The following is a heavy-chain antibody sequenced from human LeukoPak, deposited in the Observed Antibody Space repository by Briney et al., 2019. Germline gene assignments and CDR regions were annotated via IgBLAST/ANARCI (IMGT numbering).Heavy chain of an antibody. CDR3: AKTPAPGGYSGSYYLDY. CDR1: GFTFSSYA. Sequence: RAGGSLRLSCAASGFTFSSYAMSWVRQAPGKGLEWVSAISGSGGSTYYADSVKGRFTISRDNSKNTLYLQMNSLRAEDTAVYYCAKTPAPGGYSGSYYLDYWGQGTLVTVSS. V-gene: IGHV3-23*01. CDR2: ISGSGGST. D-gene: IGHD1-26*01. J-gene: IGHJ4*02.